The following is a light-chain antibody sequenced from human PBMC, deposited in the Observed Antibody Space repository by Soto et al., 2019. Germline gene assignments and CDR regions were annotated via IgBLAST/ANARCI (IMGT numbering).Light chain of an antibody. CDR3: QQYASAPFS. J-gene: IGKJ3*01. CDR1: QSVSTRS. Sequence: EIVLTQSPGTLSLSPGERATLSCRASQSVSTRSLAWYQQKPGQAPRLLISGASSRAADIPDRFSGSGSETDFTLTINRLEPEDSAVYYCQQYASAPFSLGPGTKVDIK. CDR2: GAS. V-gene: IGKV3-20*01.